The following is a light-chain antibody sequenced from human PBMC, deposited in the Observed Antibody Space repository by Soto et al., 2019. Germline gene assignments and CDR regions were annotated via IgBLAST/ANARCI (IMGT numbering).Light chain of an antibody. CDR3: QFYDSSLSGYV. Sequence: QSVLTQPPSVSGAPGQRVTISCTGSSSNIGAGYDVHWYQQFPGTAPKLLIYGNSNRPSGVPDRFSGSKSGTSASLAITGLQAEDEADYYCQFYDSSLSGYVFGTGTKLTVL. V-gene: IGLV1-40*01. CDR1: SSNIGAGYD. CDR2: GNS. J-gene: IGLJ1*01.